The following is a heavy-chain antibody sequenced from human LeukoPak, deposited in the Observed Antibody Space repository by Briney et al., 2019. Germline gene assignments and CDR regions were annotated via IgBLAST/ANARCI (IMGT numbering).Heavy chain of an antibody. D-gene: IGHD6-19*01. V-gene: IGHV3-33*01. CDR2: IWYDGSNK. J-gene: IGHJ4*02. CDR3: ARDRAGYSSGWYQGPFDY. CDR1: GFTFSSYG. Sequence: GGSLRLSCAASGFTFSSYGMHWVRQAPGKGLEWVAVIWYDGSNKYYADSVKGRFTISRDNSKNTLYLQMNSLRAEDTAVYYCARDRAGYSSGWYQGPFDYWGQGTLVTVSS.